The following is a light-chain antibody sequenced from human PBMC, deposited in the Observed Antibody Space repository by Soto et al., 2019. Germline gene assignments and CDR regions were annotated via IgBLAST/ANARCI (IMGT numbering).Light chain of an antibody. Sequence: QSVLAQPASVSGSPGQSITISCTGGSSDIGGYNYVSWYQQHPGRAPRLLILEVTNRPSGVPDRFSGSKSGNTASLIIRGLQAEDEADYFCSSYSSKTPPYVFGTGTKLT. CDR1: SSDIGGYNY. CDR3: SSYSSKTPPYV. J-gene: IGLJ1*01. CDR2: EVT. V-gene: IGLV2-14*01.